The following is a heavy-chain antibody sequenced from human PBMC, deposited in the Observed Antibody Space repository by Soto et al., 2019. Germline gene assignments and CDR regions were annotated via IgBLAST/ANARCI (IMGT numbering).Heavy chain of an antibody. D-gene: IGHD2-2*01. CDR2: ISSSSSYI. CDR3: ARDPDIVVVPAAHKAPFDY. V-gene: IGHV3-21*01. Sequence: KPGGSLRLSCAASGFTFSSYSMNWVRQAPGKGLEWVSSISSSSSYIYYADSVKGRFTISRDNAKNSLYLQMNSLRAEDTAVYYCARDPDIVVVPAAHKAPFDYWGQGTPVTVSS. J-gene: IGHJ4*02. CDR1: GFTFSSYS.